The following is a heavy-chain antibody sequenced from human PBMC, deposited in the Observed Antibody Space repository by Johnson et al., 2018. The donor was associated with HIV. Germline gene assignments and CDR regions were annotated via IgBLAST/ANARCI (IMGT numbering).Heavy chain of an antibody. CDR3: ARDSFIAVTLSDAFDI. CDR1: GLTFSSYG. J-gene: IGHJ3*02. D-gene: IGHD6-19*01. CDR2: ISYDGSKK. Sequence: QVQLVESGGGVVQPGRSLRLSCAASGLTFSSYGMHWVRQAPGKGLEWVAVISYDGSKKYYAGSVKARFTISRDNSKNTLYLHMSSLRAEDTALYYCARDSFIAVTLSDAFDIWGQGTVVTVSS. V-gene: IGHV3-30*03.